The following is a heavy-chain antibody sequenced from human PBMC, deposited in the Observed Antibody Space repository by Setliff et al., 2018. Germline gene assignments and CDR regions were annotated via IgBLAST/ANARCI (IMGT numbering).Heavy chain of an antibody. CDR2: ICAYTGNT. J-gene: IGHJ4*02. CDR1: GYTFSNYG. D-gene: IGHD2-8*01. Sequence: ASVKVSCKASGYTFSNYGITWVRQAPGQGLEWMGWICAYTGNTKFAQKFQGRVTMTTDTSTSTAYLELRSLTSDDTAVYYCSKLVRYCTTTACQGASGAEFWGQGTLVTVSS. CDR3: SKLVRYCTTTACQGASGAEF. V-gene: IGHV1-18*01.